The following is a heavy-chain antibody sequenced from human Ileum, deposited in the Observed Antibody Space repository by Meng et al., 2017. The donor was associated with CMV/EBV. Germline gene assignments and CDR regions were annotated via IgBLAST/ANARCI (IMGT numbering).Heavy chain of an antibody. V-gene: IGHV7-4-1*02. J-gene: IGHJ4*02. CDR3: ARYGLVLGKFDY. CDR2: INTNTGNP. CDR1: GYTFTDYA. D-gene: IGHD2-8*01. Sequence: CKASGYTFTDYAINWMRRAPGQGPEWMGWINTNTGNPTYARGFTGRFVFSLDSSVSTAYVEISGLKAEDTAVYYCARYGLVLGKFDYWGQGTLVTVSS.